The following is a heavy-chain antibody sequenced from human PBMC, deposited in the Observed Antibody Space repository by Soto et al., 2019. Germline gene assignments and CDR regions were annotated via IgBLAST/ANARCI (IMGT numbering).Heavy chain of an antibody. V-gene: IGHV2-5*02. CDR2: IYWDDDK. CDR3: AHIPNYYQYDWFDP. J-gene: IGHJ5*02. CDR1: GFSLTTRGVG. D-gene: IGHD3-16*01. Sequence: QITLKESGPTLVKPTQTLTLTCTFSGFSLTTRGVGVGWIRQPPGKALECLALIYWDDDKRYSPSLQSRLSITKDTSKNQVVLTKTNVDPVDTATYYCAHIPNYYQYDWFDPWGQGNLVSVSS.